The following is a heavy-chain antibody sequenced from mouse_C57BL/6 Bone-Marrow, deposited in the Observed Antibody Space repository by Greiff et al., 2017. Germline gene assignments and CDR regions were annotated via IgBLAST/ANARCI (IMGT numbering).Heavy chain of an antibody. CDR3: ARLGLRRPAWFAY. CDR2: ISDGGSYT. J-gene: IGHJ3*01. D-gene: IGHD2-4*01. Sequence: EVKLEESGGGLVKPGGSLKLSCAASGFTFSSYAMSWVRQTPEKRLEWVATISDGGSYTYYPDNVKGRFTISRDNAKNNLYLQMSHLKSEDTAMYYCARLGLRRPAWFAYWGQGTLVTVSA. V-gene: IGHV5-4*03. CDR1: GFTFSSYA.